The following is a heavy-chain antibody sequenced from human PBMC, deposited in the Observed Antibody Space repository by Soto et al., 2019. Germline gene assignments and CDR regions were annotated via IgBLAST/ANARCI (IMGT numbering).Heavy chain of an antibody. D-gene: IGHD2-2*01. J-gene: IGHJ3*02. CDR2: IYYSGST. Sequence: SETLSLTCTVSGGSISSSSYYWGWIRQPPGKGLEWIGSIYYSGSTYYNPSLKSRVTISVDTSKNQFSLKLSSVTAADTAVYYCARQVLGYCSSTSCQGGAFDIWXQGTMVTVSS. V-gene: IGHV4-39*01. CDR1: GGSISSSSYY. CDR3: ARQVLGYCSSTSCQGGAFDI.